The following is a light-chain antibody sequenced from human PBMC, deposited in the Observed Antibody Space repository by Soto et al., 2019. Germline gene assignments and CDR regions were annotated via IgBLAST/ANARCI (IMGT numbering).Light chain of an antibody. CDR3: QHYNSYSQA. V-gene: IGKV1-5*01. Sequence: DIQMTQSPSTLSASVGDRVTITCRASQSISSWLAWYQQKPGKAPKLLISDAANLESGVPSRFSGSGSGTEFALTISSLQPDEFATNYCQHYNSYSQAFGQGTTVEIK. J-gene: IGKJ1*01. CDR1: QSISSW. CDR2: DAA.